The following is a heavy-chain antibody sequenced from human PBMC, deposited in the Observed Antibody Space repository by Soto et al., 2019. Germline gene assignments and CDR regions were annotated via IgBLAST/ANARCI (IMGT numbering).Heavy chain of an antibody. J-gene: IGHJ6*02. Sequence: ASVKVSCKASGFTFTSSAVQWVRQARGQRLEWIGWIVVGSGNTNYAQKFQERVTITRDMSTSTAYMELSSLRSEDTAVYSCAADGFFVSGSYGYYGMTVWGQGTTLPVPS. D-gene: IGHD3-16*01. CDR3: AADGFFVSGSYGYYGMTV. V-gene: IGHV1-58*01. CDR1: GFTFTSSA. CDR2: IVVGSGNT.